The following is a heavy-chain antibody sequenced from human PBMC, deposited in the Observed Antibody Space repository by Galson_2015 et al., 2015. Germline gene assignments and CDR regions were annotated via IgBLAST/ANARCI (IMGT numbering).Heavy chain of an antibody. CDR3: AREGPSCGTTSCYPRYYYYYMDV. V-gene: IGHV3-30*01. D-gene: IGHD2-2*01. CDR1: GFTFSSYA. J-gene: IGHJ6*03. Sequence: SLRLSCAASGFTFSSYAMHWVRQAPGKGLEWVAFMSYDGSNKYYADSVKGRFTVSRDNSKTTLYLQMTSLRVEDTAVYFCAREGPSCGTTSCYPRYYYYYMDVWGKGTTVSVSS. CDR2: MSYDGSNK.